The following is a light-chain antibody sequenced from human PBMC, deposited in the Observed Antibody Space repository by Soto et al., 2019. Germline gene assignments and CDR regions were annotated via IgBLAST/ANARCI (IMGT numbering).Light chain of an antibody. CDR3: SSYTSSSTPYV. CDR2: DNY. CDR1: TSNIGNHY. J-gene: IGLJ1*01. Sequence: QSVLTQPPSVSAAPGQQVTISCSGSTSNIGNHYVSWYQQLPGRAPKLLIYDNYKRPSGVSNRFSGSKSGNTASLTISGLQAEDEADYYCSSYTSSSTPYVFGTGTKLTVL. V-gene: IGLV1-51*01.